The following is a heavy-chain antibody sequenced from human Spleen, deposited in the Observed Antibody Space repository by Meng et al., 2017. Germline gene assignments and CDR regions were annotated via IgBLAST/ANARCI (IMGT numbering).Heavy chain of an antibody. J-gene: IGHJ4*02. V-gene: IGHV2-5*02. D-gene: IGHD1-26*01. CDR2: VYWDDTK. CDR3: AHDSVGARGFEY. Sequence: QITLKESGPTLVKPTQTLTLTCTFSGFSLSTSGVGVAWIRQPPGKALECLALVYWDDTKRYSPYLRGRLNVTKDTSKNLVFLTMSNMDPVDTATYYCAHDSVGARGFEYWGQGALVTVSS. CDR1: GFSLSTSGVG.